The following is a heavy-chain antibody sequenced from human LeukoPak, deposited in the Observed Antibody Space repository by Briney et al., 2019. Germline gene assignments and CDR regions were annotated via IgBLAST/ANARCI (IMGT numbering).Heavy chain of an antibody. CDR1: GFTVSSNY. CDR2: IYSGGST. D-gene: IGHD3-3*01. CDR3: ATYDFWSGYYHDY. J-gene: IGHJ4*02. Sequence: PGGSLRLSCAASGFTVSSNYMSWVRQAPGKGLEWVSVIYSGGSTYYADSVKGRFTISRDNSKNTLYLQMNSLRAEDTAVYYCATYDFWSGYYHDYWGQGTLVTVSS. V-gene: IGHV3-53*01.